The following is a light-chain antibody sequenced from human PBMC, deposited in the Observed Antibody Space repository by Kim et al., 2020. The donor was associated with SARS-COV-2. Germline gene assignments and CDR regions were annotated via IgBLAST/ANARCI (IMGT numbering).Light chain of an antibody. CDR3: QQYTKWPL. Sequence: EIVMTQSPATLSVSPGETATLSCRASQSVTSNLVWYQQKPGQAPRLLIYSASTRATGIPARFSGAGSGTEFTLTISSLQPEDFAIYYCQQYTKWPLVGPGTKVDIK. V-gene: IGKV3-15*01. CDR1: QSVTSN. J-gene: IGKJ3*01. CDR2: SAS.